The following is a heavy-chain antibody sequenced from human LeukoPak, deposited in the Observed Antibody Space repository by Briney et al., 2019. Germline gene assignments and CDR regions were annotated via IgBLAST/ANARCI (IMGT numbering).Heavy chain of an antibody. CDR2: INHSGSA. D-gene: IGHD3-3*01. V-gene: IGHV4-34*01. CDR1: GGSFSGYY. J-gene: IGHJ4*02. Sequence: SETLSLTCAVYGGSFSGYYWSWIRQTPGKGLEWSGEINHSGSANYNPSLKSRVTISVDTSKNQFSLKLSSVTAADTAVYYCARHSTFFGVVIIKGRVRGPFDYWGQGTLVTVSS. CDR3: ARHSTFFGVVIIKGRVRGPFDY.